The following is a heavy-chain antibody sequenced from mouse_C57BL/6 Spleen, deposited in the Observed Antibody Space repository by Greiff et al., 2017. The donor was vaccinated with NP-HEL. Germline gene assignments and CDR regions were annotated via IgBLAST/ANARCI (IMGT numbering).Heavy chain of an antibody. J-gene: IGHJ3*01. CDR3: ASSSYYGSSTTWFAY. V-gene: IGHV1-63*01. CDR1: GYTFTNYW. CDR2: IYPGGGYT. D-gene: IGHD1-1*01. Sequence: QVQLQQSGAELVRPGPSVKMSCKASGYTFTNYWIGWAKQRPGHGLEWIGDIYPGGGYTNYNEKFKGKATLTADKSSSTAYMQFSSLTSEDSAIYYCASSSYYGSSTTWFAYWGQGTLVTVSA.